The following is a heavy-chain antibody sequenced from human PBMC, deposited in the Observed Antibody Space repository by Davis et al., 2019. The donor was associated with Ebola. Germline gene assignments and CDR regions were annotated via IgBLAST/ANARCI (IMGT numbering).Heavy chain of an antibody. V-gene: IGHV4-59*12. D-gene: IGHD6-6*01. CDR2: IFSSGTT. CDR3: ARARYSSSAYYYGMDV. CDR1: GGSISGFY. J-gene: IGHJ6*04. Sequence: MPSETLSLTCTASGGSISGFYWSWIRQPPGKGLEWLGYIFSSGTTNYNPSLKSRVTMSVDTSKNLFSLRLSSVTAADTAVYYCARARYSSSAYYYGMDVWGKGTTVTVSS.